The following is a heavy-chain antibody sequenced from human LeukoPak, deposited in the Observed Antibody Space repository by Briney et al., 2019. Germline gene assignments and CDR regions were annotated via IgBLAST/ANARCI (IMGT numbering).Heavy chain of an antibody. CDR1: GFTFSSYS. J-gene: IGHJ4*02. CDR3: AGNYYDSSGYYPTDY. CDR2: ISSSSSYI. D-gene: IGHD3-22*01. Sequence: GGSLRLSCAASGFTFSSYSMNWVRQAPGKGLEWVSSISSSSSYIYYADSVKGRFTISRDNAKNSLYLQMNSLRAEDTAVYYCAGNYYDSSGYYPTDYWGQGTLVTVSS. V-gene: IGHV3-21*01.